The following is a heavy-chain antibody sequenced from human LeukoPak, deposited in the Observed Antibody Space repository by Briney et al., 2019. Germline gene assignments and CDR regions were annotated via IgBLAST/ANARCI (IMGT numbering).Heavy chain of an antibody. CDR2: ISYDGSNK. CDR1: GFTFSSYA. Sequence: GGSLRLSCAASGFTFSSYAMHWVRQAPGKGLEWVAVISYDGSNKYYADSVKGRFTISRDNSKNTLYLQMNSLRAEDTAVYYCARDNERYSSGWPDYWGQGTLVTVSS. D-gene: IGHD6-19*01. V-gene: IGHV3-30-3*01. J-gene: IGHJ4*02. CDR3: ARDNERYSSGWPDY.